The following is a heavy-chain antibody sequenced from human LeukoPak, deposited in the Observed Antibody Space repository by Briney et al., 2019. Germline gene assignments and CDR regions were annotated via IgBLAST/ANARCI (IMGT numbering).Heavy chain of an antibody. CDR1: GGSISSGSYY. CDR2: IYTSGST. CDR3: ARGVGATLLSWYFDL. Sequence: SQTLSLTCTVSGGSISSGSYYWSWIRQPAGKGLEWIGRIYTSGSTNYNPSLKSRVTISGDTSKNQFSLRLSSVTAADTAVYYCARGVGATLLSWYFDLWGRGTLVTVSS. V-gene: IGHV4-61*02. J-gene: IGHJ2*01. D-gene: IGHD1-26*01.